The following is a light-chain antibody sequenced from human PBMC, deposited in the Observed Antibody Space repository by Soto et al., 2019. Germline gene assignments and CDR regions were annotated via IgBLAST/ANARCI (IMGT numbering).Light chain of an antibody. J-gene: IGKJ2*01. CDR1: QDIYDY. Sequence: DIQMTQSPSSLSASVGDSVTITCQASQDIYDYLNWYQHKPGKAPRLLIYAASNLETGVPSRFSGSGSGTDFTFTINSLQPEDIAKYYCQQYDNYPMFTFGRGTKVDIX. CDR2: AAS. V-gene: IGKV1-33*01. CDR3: QQYDNYPMFT.